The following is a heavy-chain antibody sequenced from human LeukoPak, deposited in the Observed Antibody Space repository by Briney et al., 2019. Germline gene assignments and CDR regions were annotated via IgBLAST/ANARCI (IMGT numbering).Heavy chain of an antibody. CDR2: INPNSGGT. V-gene: IGHV1-2*06. D-gene: IGHD1-26*01. J-gene: IGHJ4*02. CDR3: ARLPPGFGATNSDY. CDR1: GYTFTGYY. Sequence: ASVKVSSKASGYTFTGYYIHWVRQAPGQGLEWMGRINPNSGGTNYAQKFQGRVTMTRDTSISTAYMELSRLRSDDTAVYYCARLPPGFGATNSDYWGQGTLVTVSS.